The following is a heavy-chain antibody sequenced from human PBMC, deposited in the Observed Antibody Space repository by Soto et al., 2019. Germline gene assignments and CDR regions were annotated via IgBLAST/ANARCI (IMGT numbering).Heavy chain of an antibody. CDR2: IYSDGSRK. Sequence: EVQLVESGGGLVKLGGSLRLPCAASGFTFSSYWMHWVRQAPGRGLVWVSRIYSDGSRKSYADSVKGRFTISRDNAKNTLYLQMDSLSPEDTAVYYCARGAGGYYYMDVWGKGTTVTVSS. CDR1: GFTFSSYW. V-gene: IGHV3-74*01. CDR3: ARGAGGYYYMDV. J-gene: IGHJ6*03. D-gene: IGHD3-10*01.